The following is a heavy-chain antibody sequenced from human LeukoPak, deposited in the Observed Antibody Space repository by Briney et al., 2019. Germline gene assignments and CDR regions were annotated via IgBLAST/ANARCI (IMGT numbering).Heavy chain of an antibody. Sequence: SETLSLTCTVSGGSISSYYWSWIRQPPGKGLEWIGYIYTSGSTNYNPSLKSRVTISVDTSKNQFSLKLSCVTAADTAVYYCARGVITMVRGVISSDYYYMDVSGKGTTVTVSS. CDR1: GGSISSYY. V-gene: IGHV4-4*09. CDR3: ARGVITMVRGVISSDYYYMDV. CDR2: IYTSGST. D-gene: IGHD3-10*01. J-gene: IGHJ6*03.